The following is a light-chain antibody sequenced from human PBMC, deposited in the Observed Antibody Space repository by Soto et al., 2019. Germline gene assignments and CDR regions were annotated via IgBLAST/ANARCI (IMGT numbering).Light chain of an antibody. J-gene: IGKJ1*01. Sequence: EIVLTHSPGTLAFSPGERATLFCRASQTVRNNYLAWYQQRPGQAPRLLIYGASSRATGIPDRFSGSGSGTDFTLTISRMEPEDFAVYYCQQYGSSPRTFGQGTKVDIK. V-gene: IGKV3-20*01. CDR3: QQYGSSPRT. CDR1: QTVRNNY. CDR2: GAS.